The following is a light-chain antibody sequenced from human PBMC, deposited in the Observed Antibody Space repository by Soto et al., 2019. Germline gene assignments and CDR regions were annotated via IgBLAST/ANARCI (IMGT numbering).Light chain of an antibody. Sequence: EIVLTQSPGTLSLSPGERATLSCRASQSVRSSYLAWYQQKPGQAPRLLIYGASSKATVIPDRFSGSGSGTDFTLTISRLEPEDFAVYYCQQYGSLVLTFGGGTKVEIK. CDR1: QSVRSSY. CDR2: GAS. J-gene: IGKJ4*01. CDR3: QQYGSLVLT. V-gene: IGKV3-20*01.